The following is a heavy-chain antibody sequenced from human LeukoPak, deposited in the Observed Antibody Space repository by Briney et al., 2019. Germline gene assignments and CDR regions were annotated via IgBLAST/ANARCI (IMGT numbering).Heavy chain of an antibody. CDR1: GFTFSDYN. CDR3: ARVARCTSCFDVDY. D-gene: IGHD2-2*01. CDR2: ISRSGSTK. J-gene: IGHJ4*02. Sequence: GGSLRLSCAASGFTFSDYNMRWIRQAPGKGLEWVSSISRSGSTKYYADSVKGRFTISRDNAKNSLYLQMNSLRAEDTAVYYCARVARCTSCFDVDYWGQGTLVTVSS. V-gene: IGHV3-11*04.